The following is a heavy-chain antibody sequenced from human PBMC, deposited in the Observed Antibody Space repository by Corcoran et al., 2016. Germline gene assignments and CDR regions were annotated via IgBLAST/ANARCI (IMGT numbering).Heavy chain of an antibody. J-gene: IGHJ4*02. V-gene: IGHV3-33*01. Sequence: QVQLVESGGGVVQPGRSLRLSCAASGFTFSSYGMHWVRQAPGKGLEWVAVIWYDGSNKYYADSVKGRFTISRDNSKNTLYLQMNSLRAEDTAVYYCARVETAMVGDYWGQGTLVTVSS. CDR3: ARVETAMVGDY. D-gene: IGHD5-18*01. CDR1: GFTFSSYG. CDR2: IWYDGSNK.